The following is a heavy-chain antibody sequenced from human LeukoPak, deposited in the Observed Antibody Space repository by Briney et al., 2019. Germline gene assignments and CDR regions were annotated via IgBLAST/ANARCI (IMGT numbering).Heavy chain of an antibody. J-gene: IGHJ6*02. Sequence: SETLSLTCAVSGGSISSYYWSWIRQPPGKGLEWIGYIYYSGSTNYNPSLKSRVTISVDTSKNQFSLKLSSVTAADTAVYYCAWAPYYYYGMDVWGQGTTVTVSS. CDR2: IYYSGST. CDR3: AWAPYYYYGMDV. V-gene: IGHV4-59*01. CDR1: GGSISSYY.